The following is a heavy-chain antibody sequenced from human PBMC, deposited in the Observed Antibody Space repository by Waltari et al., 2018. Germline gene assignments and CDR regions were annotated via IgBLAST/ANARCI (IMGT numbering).Heavy chain of an antibody. V-gene: IGHV3-21*01. CDR2: INNNGNYK. D-gene: IGHD4-17*01. Sequence: VQLVESGGGLVKPGGFLSLSSTAAGSSFNTYSMIWVRQAPGKGMEGVSSINNNGNYKYYADSVAGRFIISRDSATNSLYLQMTSLRAEDTAVYYCARGDTVTTRFFDPWGQGTLVTVSS. CDR1: GSSFNTYS. CDR3: ARGDTVTTRFFDP. J-gene: IGHJ5*02.